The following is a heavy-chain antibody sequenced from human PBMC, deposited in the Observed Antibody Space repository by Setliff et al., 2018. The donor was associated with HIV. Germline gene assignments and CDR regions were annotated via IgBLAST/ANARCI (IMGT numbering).Heavy chain of an antibody. CDR2: IYKSGTT. J-gene: IGHJ4*02. CDR1: GGSFSGSY. Sequence: PSETLSLTCAVYGGSFSGSYWSWIRQSPGKGLEWIGYIYKSGTTNYSSSLKSRVTISADPSKNQFSLKLTSVTAADTAVYYCGRLSDTAMASFDSWGQGTLVTVSS. D-gene: IGHD5-18*01. CDR3: GRLSDTAMASFDS. V-gene: IGHV4-4*08.